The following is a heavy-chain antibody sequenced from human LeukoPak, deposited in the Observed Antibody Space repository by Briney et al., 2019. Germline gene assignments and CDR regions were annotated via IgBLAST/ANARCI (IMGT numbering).Heavy chain of an antibody. CDR2: IKEDGSEK. V-gene: IGHV3-7*01. D-gene: IGHD4-17*01. Sequence: GGSLRLSCAASGFTFSNSWMSWVRQAPGKGLECVAIIKEDGSEKYYVDSVKGRFTISRDNAKNSLYLQMNSLRAEDTAVYYCARWAHDCGFNYWGQGTPVTVSS. CDR1: GFTFSNSW. CDR3: ARWAHDCGFNY. J-gene: IGHJ4*02.